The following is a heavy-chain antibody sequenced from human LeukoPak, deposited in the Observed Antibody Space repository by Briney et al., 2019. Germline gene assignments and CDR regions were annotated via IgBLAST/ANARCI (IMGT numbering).Heavy chain of an antibody. J-gene: IGHJ4*02. CDR1: GGSFSGYY. CDR3: ARTPIQLWFGFDY. CDR2: INHSGST. Sequence: PSETLSLTCALCGGSFSGYYWSWIRQPPGKGLEWIGEINHSGSTNYNPSLKSRVTISVDTSKNQFSLKLSSVTAADTAVYYCARTPIQLWFGFDYWGQGTLVTVSS. D-gene: IGHD5-18*01. V-gene: IGHV4-34*01.